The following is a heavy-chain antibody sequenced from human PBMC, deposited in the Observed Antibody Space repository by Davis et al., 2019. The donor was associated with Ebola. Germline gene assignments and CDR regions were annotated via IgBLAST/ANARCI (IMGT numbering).Heavy chain of an antibody. D-gene: IGHD1-26*01. J-gene: IGHJ4*02. CDR1: GFTFRSYW. CDR2: IKSKTDGGTT. V-gene: IGHV3-15*01. CDR3: VKWSYARFDY. Sequence: PGGSLRLSCAASGFTFRSYWMSWVRQAPGKGLEWVGRIKSKTDGGTTDYAAPVQGRFTISRDDSRNTLYLRINSLKTEDTAVYYCVKWSYARFDYWGQGTLVTVSS.